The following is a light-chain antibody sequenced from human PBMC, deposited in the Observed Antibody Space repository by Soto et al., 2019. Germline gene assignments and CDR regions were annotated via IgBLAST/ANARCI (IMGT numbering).Light chain of an antibody. V-gene: IGLV2-23*02. CDR2: EAT. CDR3: SLYASTNTFM. CDR1: SSDIGRYNL. Sequence: QSALTQPASVSGSPGQSITISCTGTSSDIGRYNLVSWYQQHPGKPPKLMIYEATKRPSGVSNRFSGSKSGNTASLTISVLQAEDEADYYCSLYASTNTFMFGGGTQLTVL. J-gene: IGLJ3*02.